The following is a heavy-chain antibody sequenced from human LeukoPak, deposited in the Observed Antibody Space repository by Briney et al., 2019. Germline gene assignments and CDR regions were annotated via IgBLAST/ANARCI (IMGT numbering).Heavy chain of an antibody. CDR2: INHSGST. J-gene: IGHJ4*02. V-gene: IGHV4-34*01. CDR3: ARGLLRDGRVGFDY. CDR1: GASFSGYY. D-gene: IGHD3-3*01. Sequence: PSETLSLTCAVYGASFSGYYWSWIRQPPGKGLEWLGEINHSGSTNYNPSLKSRVTISVDTSKNQFSLKLSSVTAADTAVYYCARGLLRDGRVGFDYWGQGTLVTVSS.